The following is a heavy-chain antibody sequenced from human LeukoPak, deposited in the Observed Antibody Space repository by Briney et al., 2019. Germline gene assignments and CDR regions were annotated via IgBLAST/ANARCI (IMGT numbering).Heavy chain of an antibody. CDR1: GGSISSGGYY. CDR2: IYYSGST. D-gene: IGHD3-22*01. J-gene: IGHJ5*02. CDR3: ERDHYYDSNWFDP. V-gene: IGHV4-31*03. Sequence: SETLSLTCTVSGGSISSGGYYWSWIRQHPGKGLEWIGYIYYSGSTYYNPSLKSRVTISVDTSKNQFPLKLSSVTAADTAVYYCERDHYYDSNWFDPWGQGTLVTVSS.